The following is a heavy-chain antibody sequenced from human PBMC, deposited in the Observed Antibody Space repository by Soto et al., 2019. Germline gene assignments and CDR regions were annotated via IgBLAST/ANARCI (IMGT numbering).Heavy chain of an antibody. V-gene: IGHV3-23*01. CDR3: AFNSGSGSYYFDY. J-gene: IGHJ4*02. Sequence: EVQLLESGGGLVQPGGSLRLSCAASGFTFSSYAMWWVRQAPGKGLDCVSAISGGGETTYYADSVKGRFTISRDNSKNTLYLQMNSLRAEDTAVYYCAFNSGSGSYYFDYWGQGTLVTVSS. CDR2: ISGGGETT. D-gene: IGHD3-10*01. CDR1: GFTFSSYA.